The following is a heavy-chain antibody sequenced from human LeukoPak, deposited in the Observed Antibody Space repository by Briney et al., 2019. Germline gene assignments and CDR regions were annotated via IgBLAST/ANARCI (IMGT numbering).Heavy chain of an antibody. Sequence: GGSQRLSRAASGFTFSNYSMSWDRQAPGNGLEWVANIKQDGSEKYYVDSVKGRFTISRDNAKNSLYLQMSSLRAEDTAVYYCNGELHCEYWGQGTLVTVSS. CDR2: IKQDGSEK. D-gene: IGHD1-26*01. V-gene: IGHV3-7*01. CDR3: NGELHCEY. J-gene: IGHJ4*02. CDR1: GFTFSNYS.